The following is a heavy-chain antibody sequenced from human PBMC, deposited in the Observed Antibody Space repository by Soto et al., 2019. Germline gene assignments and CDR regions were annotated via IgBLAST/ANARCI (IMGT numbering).Heavy chain of an antibody. D-gene: IGHD2-2*01. CDR2: ISWNTGSI. CDR3: AKTSLGDCSSSSCHGTYYNGMDV. Sequence: EVQLVESGGGLVQPGRSLRLSCAGSGFTFDDYALHWVRQAPGKGLEWVSGISWNTGSIGYADSVKGRFTISRDNAKNTLYLQKSSLRPEDTALYYFAKTSLGDCSSSSCHGTYYNGMDVWGQGTTVTVSS. CDR1: GFTFDDYA. V-gene: IGHV3-9*01. J-gene: IGHJ6*02.